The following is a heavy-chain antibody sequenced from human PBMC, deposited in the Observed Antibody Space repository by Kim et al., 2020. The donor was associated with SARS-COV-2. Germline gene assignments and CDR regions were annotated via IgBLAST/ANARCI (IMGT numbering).Heavy chain of an antibody. Sequence: ETLSLTCAIYGGSFSVYYWSWIRQPPGKGLEWIGEINHSGVANYNPSLKSRVTISVDTSKNQFSLKLTFVTAADTATYYCARLRSSNYWGQGTLVTVSS. CDR1: GGSFSVYY. CDR3: ARLRSSNY. J-gene: IGHJ4*02. CDR2: INHSGVA. V-gene: IGHV4-34*01.